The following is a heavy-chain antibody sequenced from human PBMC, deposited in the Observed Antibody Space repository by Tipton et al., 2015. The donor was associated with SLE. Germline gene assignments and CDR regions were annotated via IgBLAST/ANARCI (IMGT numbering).Heavy chain of an antibody. CDR2: IYPGDSDT. CDR3: VRHGEHSRSSLVDY. V-gene: IGHV5-51*01. D-gene: IGHD6-6*01. J-gene: IGHJ4*02. CDR1: GYIFTSYW. Sequence: QSGAEVKKPGESLQISCKASGYIFTSYWIGWVRQMPGKGLEWMGMIYPGDSDTRYSPSFQGQVTLSADKAISTAYLQWSSVKASDTATYYCVRHGEHSRSSLVDYWGQGTLVTVSS.